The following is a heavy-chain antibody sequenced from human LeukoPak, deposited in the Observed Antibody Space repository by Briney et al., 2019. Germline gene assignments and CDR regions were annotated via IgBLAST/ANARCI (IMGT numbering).Heavy chain of an antibody. CDR1: GYSISSGYY. V-gene: IGHV4-38-2*01. J-gene: IGHJ1*01. CDR2: IYHSGST. D-gene: IGHD6-13*01. CDR3: ARQDIAAAGTYLQH. Sequence: SGTLSLTCAVAGYSISSGYYWGWIRQPPGKGLEWIGSIYHSGSTYYNPSLKSRVTISVDTSKNQFSLKLSSVTAADTAVYYCARQDIAAAGTYLQHCGQGTLVTVSS.